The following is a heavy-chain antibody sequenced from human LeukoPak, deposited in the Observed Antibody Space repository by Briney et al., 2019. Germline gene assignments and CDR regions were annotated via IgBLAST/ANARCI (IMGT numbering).Heavy chain of an antibody. Sequence: SETLSLTCTLPYGSISGYFWSWVRQTAGKGLEWIGRIDTSGSTNYNASLKSRVTMSVDTSKNQVSLKLTSVTAADPALYFCARDRRSATVNSYYYYYLDVWGKGTTVTVSS. D-gene: IGHD4-11*01. CDR3: ARDRRSATVNSYYYYYLDV. CDR1: YGSISGYF. CDR2: IDTSGST. J-gene: IGHJ6*03. V-gene: IGHV4-4*07.